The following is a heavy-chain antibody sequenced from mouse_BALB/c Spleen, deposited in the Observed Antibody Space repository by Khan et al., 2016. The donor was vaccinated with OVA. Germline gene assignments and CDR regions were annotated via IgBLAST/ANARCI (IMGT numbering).Heavy chain of an antibody. CDR3: ASELGRYYAMDY. D-gene: IGHD4-1*01. V-gene: IGHV3-2*02. Sequence: EVKLEESGPGLVKPSQSLSLTCTVTGYSITRDYAWNWIRQFPGNKLEWMGYISNSGSASYNPSLKSRISITRATSKNQFFLQLKSVTTEDKATYYCASELGRYYAMDYWGQGTSVTVSS. CDR1: GYSITRDYA. J-gene: IGHJ4*01. CDR2: ISNSGSA.